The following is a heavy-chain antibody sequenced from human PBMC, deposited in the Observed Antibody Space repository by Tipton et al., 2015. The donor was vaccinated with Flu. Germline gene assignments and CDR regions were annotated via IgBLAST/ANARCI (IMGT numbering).Heavy chain of an antibody. V-gene: IGHV4-39*01. D-gene: IGHD4-11*01. J-gene: IGHJ5*02. Sequence: PGLVKPSETLSLTCTVSGVSIRTTSYHWGWIRQPPGKGLEWIASLSYSGSTFYKSSLKSRVTISVDTSKNQFSLRLVSVTATDTAVYYCARRDYSNYVSEPKNWFDPWGQGILVTVPS. CDR1: GVSIRTTSYH. CDR2: LSYSGST. CDR3: ARRDYSNYVSEPKNWFDP.